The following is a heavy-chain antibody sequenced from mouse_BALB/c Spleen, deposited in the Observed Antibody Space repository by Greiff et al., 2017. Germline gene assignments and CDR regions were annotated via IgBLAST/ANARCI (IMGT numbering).Heavy chain of an antibody. J-gene: IGHJ1*01. CDR3: ARPFGLRWYFDV. CDR2: ISSGGGST. CDR1: GFSFSSYD. V-gene: IGHV5-12-1*01. D-gene: IGHD1-1*01. Sequence: EVQGVESGGGLVKPGGSLKLSCAASGFSFSSYDMSWVRQPPAKRLEWVAYISSGGGSTYYPDTVKGRFTISRDNAKNTLYLQMSSLKSEDTAMYYWARPFGLRWYFDVWGAGTTVTVSS.